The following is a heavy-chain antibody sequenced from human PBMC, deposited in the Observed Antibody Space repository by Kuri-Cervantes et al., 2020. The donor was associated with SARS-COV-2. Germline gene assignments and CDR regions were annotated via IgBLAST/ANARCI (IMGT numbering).Heavy chain of an antibody. D-gene: IGHD1-26*01. Sequence: GSLRLSCAVSGGSISSSNWWSWVRQPPGKGLEWIGEIYDSGSTNYNPSLKSRVTISVDTSKNQFSLKLSSVTAADTAVYYCAKASIVGATYFDYWGQGTLVTVSS. CDR1: GGSISSSNW. CDR2: IYDSGST. CDR3: AKASIVGATYFDY. V-gene: IGHV4-4*02. J-gene: IGHJ4*02.